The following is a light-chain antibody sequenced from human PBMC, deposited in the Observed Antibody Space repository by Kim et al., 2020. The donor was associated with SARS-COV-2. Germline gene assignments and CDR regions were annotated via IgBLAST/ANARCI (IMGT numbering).Light chain of an antibody. CDR1: QGISTA. CDR3: QQFNSYPVT. J-gene: IGKJ5*01. V-gene: IGKV1-13*02. Sequence: AIQLTQSPSSLSASVGDRVTITCRASQGISTALGWHQQKPGKAPQLLIYDASDLETGVPSRFSGSGSGTDFTLTISSLQPEDFATYYCQQFNSYPVTFGQGTRLEIK. CDR2: DAS.